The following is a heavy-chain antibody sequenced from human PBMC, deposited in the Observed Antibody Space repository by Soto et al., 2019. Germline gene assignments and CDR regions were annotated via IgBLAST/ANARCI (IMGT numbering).Heavy chain of an antibody. CDR1: GGSISSYY. J-gene: IGHJ5*02. CDR2: IYYSGST. Sequence: QVQLQESGPGLVKPSETLSLTCTVSGGSISSYYWSWIRQPPGKGLEWIGYIYYSGSTNYNPSLKSRVTISVDTSKNQFSLKLSSVTAADTAVHYCAGGGSSGHLVNWFDPWGQGTLVTVSS. V-gene: IGHV4-59*01. D-gene: IGHD6-19*01. CDR3: AGGGSSGHLVNWFDP.